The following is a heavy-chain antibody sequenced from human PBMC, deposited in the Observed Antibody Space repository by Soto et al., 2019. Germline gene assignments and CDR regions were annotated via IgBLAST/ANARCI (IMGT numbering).Heavy chain of an antibody. D-gene: IGHD5-18*01. CDR3: ARVDTAMVRGERYGMDV. CDR1: GGTFSSYA. J-gene: IGHJ6*02. V-gene: IGHV1-69*01. Sequence: QVQLVQSGAEVKKPGSSVKVSCKASGGTFSSYAISWVRPAPGQGLEWMGGIVPIFGTANYAQKFQGRVTITADESTSTAYMELSSLRSEDTAVYYCARVDTAMVRGERYGMDVWGQGTTVTVSS. CDR2: IVPIFGTA.